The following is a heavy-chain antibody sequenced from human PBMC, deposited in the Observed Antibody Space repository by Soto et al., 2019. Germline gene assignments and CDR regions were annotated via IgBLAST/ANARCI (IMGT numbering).Heavy chain of an antibody. CDR3: AKVTVVARYFDY. Sequence: EVQLLESGGGLVQPGGSLRLSCAASGFTFSSYAMSWVRQAPGKGLEWVSAISGSGGSTYYADSVKGRFTISRENSKNTLYLQMNSLRAEDTAVYYCAKVTVVARYFDYWGQGTLVTVSS. D-gene: IGHD2-15*01. CDR2: ISGSGGST. CDR1: GFTFSSYA. V-gene: IGHV3-23*01. J-gene: IGHJ4*02.